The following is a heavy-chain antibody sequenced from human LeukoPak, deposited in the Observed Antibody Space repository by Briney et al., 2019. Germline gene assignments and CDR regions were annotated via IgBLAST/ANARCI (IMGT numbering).Heavy chain of an antibody. D-gene: IGHD3-22*01. V-gene: IGHV3-23*01. J-gene: IGHJ4*02. CDR2: ITDSGGTT. CDR3: AKHQLYYYDS. Sequence: PGGSLRLSCAASGFTFSSYWMNWVRQAPGKGLQWVSAITDSGGTTYYADSVKGRFTISRDNSKNTLYLQMNSLRAEDTAVYYCAKHQLYYYDSWGQGTLVTVSS. CDR1: GFTFSSYW.